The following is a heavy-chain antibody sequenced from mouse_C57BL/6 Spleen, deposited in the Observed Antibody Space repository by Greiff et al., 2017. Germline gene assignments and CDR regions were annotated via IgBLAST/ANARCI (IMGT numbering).Heavy chain of an antibody. CDR2: IYPGDGDT. J-gene: IGHJ3*01. Sequence: QVQLQQSGAELVKPGASVKISCKASGYAFSSYWMNWVKQRPGQGLEWIGQIYPGDGDTNYNGKFKGKATLTADKSSSTAYMRLSSLTSEDSAVYLCAREDDYAWFAYWGQGTLGTVSA. V-gene: IGHV1-80*01. CDR3: AREDDYAWFAY. D-gene: IGHD2-4*01. CDR1: GYAFSSYW.